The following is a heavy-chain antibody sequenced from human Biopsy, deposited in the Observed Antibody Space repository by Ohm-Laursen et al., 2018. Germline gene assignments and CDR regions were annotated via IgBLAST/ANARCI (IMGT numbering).Heavy chain of an antibody. D-gene: IGHD3-16*02. CDR3: AKDNLPPARGPLNYYFYGMDV. V-gene: IGHV3-9*01. Sequence: SLRLSCTASGFTFEDYAMHWVRQAPGTGLERVSSVNSNTGNVGYADSVKGRFTISRDNAKNSLYLQMNNLRTEDTALYYCAKDNLPPARGPLNYYFYGMDVWGQGTTVTVS. CDR1: GFTFEDYA. CDR2: VNSNTGNV. J-gene: IGHJ6*02.